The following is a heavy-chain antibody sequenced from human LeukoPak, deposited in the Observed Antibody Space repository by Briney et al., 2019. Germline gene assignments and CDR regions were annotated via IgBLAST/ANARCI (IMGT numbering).Heavy chain of an antibody. V-gene: IGHV1-18*01. CDR1: GYTFTSYG. CDR3: ERAYDILTGYPNYFDY. CDR2: ISAYNGNT. D-gene: IGHD3-9*01. J-gene: IGHJ4*02. Sequence: ASVKVSCKASGYTFTSYGISWVRQAPGQGLEWMGWISAYNGNTNYAQKLQGRVTMTTDTSTSTAYMELRSLRSDDTFVYKQERAYDILTGYPNYFDYWGQGTLVTVSS.